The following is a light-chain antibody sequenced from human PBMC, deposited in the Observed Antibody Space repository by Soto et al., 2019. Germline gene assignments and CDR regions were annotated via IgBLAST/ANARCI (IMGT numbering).Light chain of an antibody. V-gene: IGLV2-8*01. J-gene: IGLJ1*01. CDR3: ISCAGSNKVCPYL. CDR1: SSDVGDYNY. CDR2: EVN. Sequence: QSALTQPPSASGSPGQSVTISCTGTSSDVGDYNYVSWYQHHPGKAPKLMIYEVNKRPSGVPDRFSGSKSATTATLTVSGLQAEDEYDYYCISCAGSNKVCPYLYRTGTKLTVL.